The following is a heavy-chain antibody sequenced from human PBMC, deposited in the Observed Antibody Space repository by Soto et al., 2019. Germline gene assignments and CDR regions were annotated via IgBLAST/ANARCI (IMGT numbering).Heavy chain of an antibody. Sequence: EVQLLESGGGLVQPGGSLRLSCAASTNTFNIYAMSWVRQAPGMGLEWVSAIKSGGSTYYADSVKGRFTISRDDSKNTLHLQMNSLRAEDTAVYYCAKSPTMVRGLSFDSWGQGTLVTVSS. CDR3: AKSPTMVRGLSFDS. CDR2: IKSGGST. J-gene: IGHJ4*02. V-gene: IGHV3-23*01. CDR1: TNTFNIYA. D-gene: IGHD3-10*01.